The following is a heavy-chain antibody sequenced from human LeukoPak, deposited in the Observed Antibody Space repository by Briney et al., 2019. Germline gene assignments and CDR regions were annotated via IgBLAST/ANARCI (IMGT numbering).Heavy chain of an antibody. CDR3: ARERGGDSSSWYSFDY. J-gene: IGHJ4*02. Sequence: SVKVSCKASGGTFSSYAVSWVRQAPGQGLEWMGGIIPIFGTANYAQKFQGRVTITADESTSTAYMELSSLRSEDTAVYYCARERGGDSSSWYSFDYWGQGTLVTVSS. D-gene: IGHD6-13*01. CDR1: GGTFSSYA. CDR2: IIPIFGTA. V-gene: IGHV1-69*01.